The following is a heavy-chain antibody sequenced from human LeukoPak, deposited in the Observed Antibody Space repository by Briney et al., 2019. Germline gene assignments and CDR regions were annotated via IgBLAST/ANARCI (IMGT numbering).Heavy chain of an antibody. CDR1: GFTFSSYW. V-gene: IGHV3-74*01. D-gene: IGHD3-22*01. CDR3: ARALYYYDSSGYQLSGLSSPIYYYYGMDV. J-gene: IGHJ6*02. Sequence: GGSLRLSCAASGFTFSSYWMHWVRQAPGKGLVWVSNINSDGSTTTYADSVKGRFTISRDNAENTLYLQMNSLRAEDTAVYYCARALYYYDSSGYQLSGLSSPIYYYYGMDVWGQGTTVTVSS. CDR2: INSDGSTT.